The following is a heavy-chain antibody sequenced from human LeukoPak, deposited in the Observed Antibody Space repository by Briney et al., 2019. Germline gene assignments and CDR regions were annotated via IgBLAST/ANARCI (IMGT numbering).Heavy chain of an antibody. J-gene: IGHJ5*02. D-gene: IGHD3-22*01. V-gene: IGHV3-33*01. Sequence: GGSLRLSCAASGFTFSSYGMHWVRQAPGKGLEWVAVIWYDGSNKYYADSVKGRFTIPRDNSKNTLYLQMNSLRAEDTAVYYCARERAYYYDSSGDNWFDPWGQGTLVTVSS. CDR1: GFTFSSYG. CDR2: IWYDGSNK. CDR3: ARERAYYYDSSGDNWFDP.